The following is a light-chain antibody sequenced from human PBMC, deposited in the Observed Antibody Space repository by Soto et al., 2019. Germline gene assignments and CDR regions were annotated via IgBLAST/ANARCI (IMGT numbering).Light chain of an antibody. CDR2: ETS. Sequence: QSALTQPASVSVSPGQSVTSSCTGTSSDFGSYKFVSWYQHHPGKVPKVIIYETSKRPSGVSDRFSGSKSGNTASLTISGPQAEDEADYYCFSFTSTNTHVFGSGTKVTVL. V-gene: IGLV2-23*01. CDR1: SSDFGSYKF. CDR3: FSFTSTNTHV. J-gene: IGLJ1*01.